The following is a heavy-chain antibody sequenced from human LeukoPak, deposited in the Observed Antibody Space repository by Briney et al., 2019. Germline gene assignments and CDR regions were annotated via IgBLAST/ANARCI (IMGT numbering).Heavy chain of an antibody. V-gene: IGHV4-34*01. Sequence: SETLSLTCAVYGGSFSDYFWNWIRQTPGKGLEWIGEINHGGGTNYNPSLKSRATISVDTSKKQFSLNLTSVTAAGTAVYYCARGEDGTGDYRPTYFDSWGQGTLVTVSS. J-gene: IGHJ4*02. CDR1: GGSFSDYF. CDR3: ARGEDGTGDYRPTYFDS. CDR2: INHGGGT. D-gene: IGHD4-17*01.